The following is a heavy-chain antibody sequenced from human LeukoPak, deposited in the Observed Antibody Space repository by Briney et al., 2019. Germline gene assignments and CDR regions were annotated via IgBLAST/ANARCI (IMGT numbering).Heavy chain of an antibody. Sequence: PSETLSLTCTVSGGSISSYYWSWIRQPPGKGLEWIGYIYYSGSTNYNPSLKSRVTISVDTSKNQFSLKLSSVTAADTAVYYCARDSSLLPGDEVEAFDIWGQGTMVTVSP. CDR1: GGSISSYY. CDR3: ARDSSLLPGDEVEAFDI. V-gene: IGHV4-59*01. CDR2: IYYSGST. J-gene: IGHJ3*02. D-gene: IGHD1-26*01.